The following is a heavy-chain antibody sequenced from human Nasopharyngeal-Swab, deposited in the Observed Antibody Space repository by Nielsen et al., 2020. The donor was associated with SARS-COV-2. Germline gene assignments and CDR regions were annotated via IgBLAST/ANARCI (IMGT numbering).Heavy chain of an antibody. CDR3: ARGQKGSGSYWSRSYFYMDV. CDR2: MSNSGSTI. V-gene: IGHV3-11*04. Sequence: GESLKISCVASGLTFSDYYMSWIRQAPGKGLEWVSYMSNSGSTIYYADSVKGRFTISRDNAKSSLYLQMNSLRAEDTAMYYCARGQKGSGSYWSRSYFYMDVWGKGTTVTVSS. D-gene: IGHD3-10*01. J-gene: IGHJ6*03. CDR1: GLTFSDYY.